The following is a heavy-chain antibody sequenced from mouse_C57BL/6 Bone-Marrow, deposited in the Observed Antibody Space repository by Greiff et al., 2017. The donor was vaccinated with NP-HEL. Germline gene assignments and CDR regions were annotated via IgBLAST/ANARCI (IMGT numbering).Heavy chain of an antibody. J-gene: IGHJ2*01. D-gene: IGHD1-1*01. CDR1: GFNIKDDY. CDR3: TTGYYYYGSSYFDY. CDR2: IDPENGDT. V-gene: IGHV14-4*01. Sequence: VQLQQSGAELVRPGASVKLSCTASGFNIKDDYMHWVKQRPEQGLEWIGWIDPENGDTEYASKFQGKATITADTSSNTAYLQLSSLTSEDTAVYYSTTGYYYYGSSYFDYWGQGTTLTVSS.